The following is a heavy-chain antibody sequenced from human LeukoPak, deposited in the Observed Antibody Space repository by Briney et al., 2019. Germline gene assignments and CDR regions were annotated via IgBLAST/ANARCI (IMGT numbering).Heavy chain of an antibody. CDR2: ISAYNGNT. V-gene: IGHV1-18*01. Sequence: ASVKVSCKASGYTFTSYGISWVRQAPGQGLEWMGWISAYNGNTNYAQKLQGRVTMTTDTSTSTAYMELRSLRSDDTAVYYCARDLDGYYYYGMDVWGQGTTVTVSS. CDR1: GYTFTSYG. D-gene: IGHD3/OR15-3a*01. J-gene: IGHJ6*02. CDR3: ARDLDGYYYYGMDV.